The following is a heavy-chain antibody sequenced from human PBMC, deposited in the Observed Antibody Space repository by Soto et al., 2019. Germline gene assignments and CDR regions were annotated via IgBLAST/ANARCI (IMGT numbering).Heavy chain of an antibody. CDR1: AFTRSMYS. CDR3: ASHFQGVAFDI. D-gene: IGHD3-10*01. J-gene: IGHJ3*02. V-gene: IGHV3-7*01. Sequence: GGSLSLSCQVAAFTRSMYSMSWVRQAPAKGLEWVAKIPQEGSDGHYADSVKGRFTISRDNAKNSLYLQMNSLRAEDTAVYYCASHFQGVAFDIWGQGTMVTVSS. CDR2: IPQEGSDG.